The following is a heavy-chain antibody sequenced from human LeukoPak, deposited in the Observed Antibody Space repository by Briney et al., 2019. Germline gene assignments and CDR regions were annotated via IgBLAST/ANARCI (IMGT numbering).Heavy chain of an antibody. CDR2: ISSSSSYI. V-gene: IGHV3-21*01. J-gene: IGHJ4*02. D-gene: IGHD3-10*01. Sequence: GGSLRLSCAASGFTFRSYSMNWVRQAPGKGLEWVSSISSSSSYIYYADSVKGRFTISRDNAKNSLYLQMNSLRAEDTAVYYCARSFYGSGSYQDYWGQGTLVTVSS. CDR3: ARSFYGSGSYQDY. CDR1: GFTFRSYS.